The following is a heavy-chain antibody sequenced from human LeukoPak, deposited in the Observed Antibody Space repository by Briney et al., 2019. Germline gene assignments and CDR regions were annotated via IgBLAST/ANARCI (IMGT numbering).Heavy chain of an antibody. CDR2: INHSGST. CDR3: ASRSRRFTVAGRGALGY. V-gene: IGHV4-34*01. J-gene: IGHJ4*02. CDR1: GGSFSGYY. D-gene: IGHD6-19*01. Sequence: SETLSLTCAVYGGSFSGYYWSWIRQPPGKGLEWIGEINHSGSTNYNPSLKSRVTISVGTSKNQFSLKLSSVSAADTAVYYCASRSRRFTVAGRGALGYWGQGTLVTVSS.